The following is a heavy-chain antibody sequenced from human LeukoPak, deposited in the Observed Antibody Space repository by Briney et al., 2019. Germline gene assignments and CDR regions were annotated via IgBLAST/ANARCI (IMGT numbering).Heavy chain of an antibody. J-gene: IGHJ4*02. CDR2: IRQDGNEK. CDR3: AREGRESSGYDY. CDR1: GFTFSNFW. D-gene: IGHD3-22*01. Sequence: GGSLRLSCAASGFTFSNFWMSWVRQAPGKGLEWVANIRQDGNEKYYVDSLKGRFTISRDNAKKSLYLQMNSLRAEDTAVYHCAREGRESSGYDYWGQGTLVTVSS. V-gene: IGHV3-7*01.